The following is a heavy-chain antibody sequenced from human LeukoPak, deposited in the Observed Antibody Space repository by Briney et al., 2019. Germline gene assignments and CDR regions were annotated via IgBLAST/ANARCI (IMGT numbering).Heavy chain of an antibody. J-gene: IGHJ4*02. V-gene: IGHV3-23*01. CDR3: AKETSSGNFVTIDC. D-gene: IGHD1-26*01. Sequence: GGSLRLSCAASGFTFRNYVMSWVRQVPGKGLEWVSAITGDGGGTNHADSVKGRFIISRDSSRNTLYLQMNSLRAEDTAVYCCAKETSSGNFVTIDCWGQGTLVTVSS. CDR2: ITGDGGGT. CDR1: GFTFRNYV.